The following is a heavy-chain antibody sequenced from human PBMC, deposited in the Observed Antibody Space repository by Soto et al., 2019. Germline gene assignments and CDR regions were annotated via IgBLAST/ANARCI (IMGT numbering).Heavy chain of an antibody. CDR3: ASYDFWSCSFILDP. Sequence: PSETLSLTCTVSGGSISSYYWSWIRQPTGKGLEWIGYIYYSGSTNYNPSLKSRVTISVDTSKNQFSLKLSSVTAADTAVYYCASYDFWSCSFILDPWGQGTLVTVSS. D-gene: IGHD3-3*01. J-gene: IGHJ5*02. CDR2: IYYSGST. CDR1: GGSISSYY. V-gene: IGHV4-59*08.